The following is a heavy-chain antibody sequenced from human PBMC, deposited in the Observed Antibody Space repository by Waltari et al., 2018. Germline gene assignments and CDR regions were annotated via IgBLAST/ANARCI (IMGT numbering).Heavy chain of an antibody. CDR3: ASIAAAGVYYYYGMDV. CDR2: IYTSGST. D-gene: IGHD6-13*01. Sequence: QVQLQESGPGLVKPSQTLSLTCTVSGASIRSGSYYWRWIRQPAGKGLEWIGYIYTSGSTNYNPSLKSRVTISVDTSKNQFSLKLSSVTAADTAVYYCASIAAAGVYYYYGMDVWGQGTTVTVSS. CDR1: GASIRSGSYY. V-gene: IGHV4-61*09. J-gene: IGHJ6*02.